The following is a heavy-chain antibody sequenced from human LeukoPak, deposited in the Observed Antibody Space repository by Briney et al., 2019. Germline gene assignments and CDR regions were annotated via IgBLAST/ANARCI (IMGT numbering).Heavy chain of an antibody. Sequence: SETLSLTCSVSGGSINSNSHHWDWIRQAPGKGLEWIGNIYYRETTPYNPSLKSRVTISVDTSKNQFSLRLNSVTAADTAVYYCARRGDILTDYVFDYWGQGTLVSVSS. CDR1: GGSINSNSHH. V-gene: IGHV4-39*01. D-gene: IGHD3-9*01. CDR3: ARRGDILTDYVFDY. J-gene: IGHJ4*02. CDR2: IYYRETT.